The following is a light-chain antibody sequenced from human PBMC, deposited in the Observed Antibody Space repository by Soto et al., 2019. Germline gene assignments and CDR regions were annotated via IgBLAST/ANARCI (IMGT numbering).Light chain of an antibody. J-gene: IGKJ3*01. CDR3: QHYNDFLLI. CDR2: DAS. CDR1: QRISRS. V-gene: IGKV1-5*01. Sequence: DIQMTQSPSTLSASVGDRFTITCRASQRISRSLAWYQQNPGKAPKLLIFDASSLESGVPSRFSGSGSGTEFTLTISSLQPDDFATYYCQHYNDFLLIFGPGTTVDIK.